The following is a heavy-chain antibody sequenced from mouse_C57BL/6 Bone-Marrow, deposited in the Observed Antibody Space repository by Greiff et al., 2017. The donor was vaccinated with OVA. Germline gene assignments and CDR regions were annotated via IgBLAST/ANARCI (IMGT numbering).Heavy chain of an antibody. Sequence: EVKLMESGGGLVKPGGSLKLSCAASGFTFSSYTMSWVRQTPEKRLEWVATISGGGGNTYYPDSVKGRFTISRDNAKNTLYLQMSSLRSEDTALYYCARHPPYYGNYSFAYWGQGTLVTVSA. CDR3: ARHPPYYGNYSFAY. V-gene: IGHV5-9*01. CDR1: GFTFSSYT. J-gene: IGHJ3*01. D-gene: IGHD2-10*01. CDR2: ISGGGGNT.